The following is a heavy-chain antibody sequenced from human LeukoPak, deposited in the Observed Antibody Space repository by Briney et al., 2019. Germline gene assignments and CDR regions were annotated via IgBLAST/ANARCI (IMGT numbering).Heavy chain of an antibody. D-gene: IGHD3-10*01. CDR3: ARLYYYGSGRFSREDDY. J-gene: IGHJ4*02. CDR1: GFTFSSYS. CDR2: ISSSSSYI. V-gene: IGHV3-21*01. Sequence: PGGSLRLSCAASGFTFSSYSMNWVRQAPGKGLEWVSSISSSSSYIYYADSVKGRFTISRDNAKNSLYLQMNSLRAEDTAVYYCARLYYYGSGRFSREDDYWGQGTLVTVSS.